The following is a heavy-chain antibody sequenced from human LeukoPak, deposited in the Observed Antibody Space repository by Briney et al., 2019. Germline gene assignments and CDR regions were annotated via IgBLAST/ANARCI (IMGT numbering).Heavy chain of an antibody. CDR2: IKGDGSKQ. V-gene: IGHV3-7*01. Sequence: GGSLRLSCAASGFAFSTNSMSWVRQAPGKGLEWVANIKGDGSKQYYVDSVKGRFTISRDNAKNSLYLQMYSLTAEDTAVYYCARDGDHSCGDYWGQGTLVTVSS. J-gene: IGHJ4*02. D-gene: IGHD2-2*01. CDR1: GFAFSTNS. CDR3: ARDGDHSCGDY.